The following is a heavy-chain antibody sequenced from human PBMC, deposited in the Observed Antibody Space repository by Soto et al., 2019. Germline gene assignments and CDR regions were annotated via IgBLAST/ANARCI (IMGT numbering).Heavy chain of an antibody. CDR2: ISAYNGNK. CDR3: ARANEGLEMATIFPFDY. CDR1: GYTFTSYG. V-gene: IGHV1-18*01. D-gene: IGHD5-12*01. Sequence: QVPLVQSGAEVKKPGASVKVSCKASGYTFTSYGISWVRQAPGQGLEWMGWISAYNGNKNYAQKLQGRVTMTTDTSTSTAYMELRSLRSADTAVYYCARANEGLEMATIFPFDYWGQGTLVTVSS. J-gene: IGHJ4*02.